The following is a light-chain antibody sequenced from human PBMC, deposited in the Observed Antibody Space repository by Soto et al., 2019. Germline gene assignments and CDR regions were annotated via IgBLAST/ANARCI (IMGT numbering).Light chain of an antibody. CDR3: LQHNSYPRT. CDR1: QAITND. J-gene: IGKJ1*01. V-gene: IGKV1-17*01. Sequence: DIQMTQSPYSLSASVGDRVTITCRASQAITNDLSWYQQKPGEPPKRLIYAASTLHSGVPSRFSGSGSETEFTLTISSLQPEDFATYFCLQHNSYPRTFGKGTKVEIK. CDR2: AAS.